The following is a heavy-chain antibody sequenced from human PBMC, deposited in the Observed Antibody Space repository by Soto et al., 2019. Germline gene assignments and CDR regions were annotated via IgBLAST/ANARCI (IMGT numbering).Heavy chain of an antibody. CDR1: GFTFSNAW. J-gene: IGHJ4*02. Sequence: GGSLRLSCAASGFTFSNAWMNWVRQAPGKGLEWVGRIKSKTDGGTTDYAAPVKGRFTISRDDSKNTLYLQMNSLKTEDTAVYYCAKDPFLSYEDSEYYFDYWGQGTLVTVSS. D-gene: IGHD1-26*01. CDR2: IKSKTDGGTT. V-gene: IGHV3-15*07. CDR3: AKDPFLSYEDSEYYFDY.